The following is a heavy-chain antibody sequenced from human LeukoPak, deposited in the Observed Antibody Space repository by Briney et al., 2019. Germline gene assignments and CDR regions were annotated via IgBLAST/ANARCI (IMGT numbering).Heavy chain of an antibody. V-gene: IGHV4-39*01. J-gene: IGHJ4*02. D-gene: IGHD3-10*01. CDR1: GGSITSSNYY. CDR3: VYYYGSGSVES. Sequence: SETLSLTCTVSGGSITSSNYYWGWIRQPPGKGLEWIGSFYYSGSTNYNPSLKSRVTISVDTSKNLFSLKLSSVPAADTAVYYCVYYYGSGSVESWGQGTLVTVSS. CDR2: FYYSGST.